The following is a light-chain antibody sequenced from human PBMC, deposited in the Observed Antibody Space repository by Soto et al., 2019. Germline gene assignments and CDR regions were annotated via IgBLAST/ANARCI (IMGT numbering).Light chain of an antibody. CDR3: CSSPGDVTWV. CDR1: NSNFAGYIR. J-gene: IGLJ3*02. V-gene: IGLV2-11*01. Sequence: QSALTQPRSVSGSPGQSVTISCTGTNSNFAGYIRVSWFQQHPGKAPKLLIYNVNERPSGVPDRFSGSKSGNTASLTISGLQADDEADYYCCSSPGDVTWVFGGGTKVTVL. CDR2: NVN.